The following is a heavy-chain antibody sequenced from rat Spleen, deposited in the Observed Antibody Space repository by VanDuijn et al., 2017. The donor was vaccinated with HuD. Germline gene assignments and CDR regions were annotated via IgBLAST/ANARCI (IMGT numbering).Heavy chain of an antibody. Sequence: EVQLVESGGGLVQPGRSMKLSCAASGFTFSNYYMAWVRQAPTKGLEWVASISTGGGSTYYPDSVKGRFTISRDNAKSTLYLQMNSLRSEDTATYYCTRSTRVSFDYWGQGVMVTVSS. V-gene: IGHV5-25*01. CDR3: TRSTRVSFDY. CDR2: ISTGGGST. J-gene: IGHJ2*01. CDR1: GFTFSNYY. D-gene: IGHD1-4*01.